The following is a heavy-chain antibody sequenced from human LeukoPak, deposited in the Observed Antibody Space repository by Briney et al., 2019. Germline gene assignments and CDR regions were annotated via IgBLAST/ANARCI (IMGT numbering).Heavy chain of an antibody. CDR3: AADGGSSRDFDY. CDR1: GFTFTSSA. D-gene: IGHD6-13*01. J-gene: IGHJ4*02. CDR2: IVVGSGDT. Sequence: SVKVSCKASGFTFTSSAVQWVRQARGQRLEWIGWIVVGSGDTNYAQKFQERVTITRDMSTSTAYMELSSLRSEDTAVYYCAADGGSSRDFDYWGQGTLVTVSS. V-gene: IGHV1-58*01.